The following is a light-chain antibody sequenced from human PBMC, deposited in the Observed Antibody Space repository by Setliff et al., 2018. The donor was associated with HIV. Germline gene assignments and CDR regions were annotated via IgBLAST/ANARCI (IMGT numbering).Light chain of an antibody. CDR3: YSAADNIGV. CDR1: ILAKKY. V-gene: IGLV3-27*01. CDR2: KDS. Sequence: SYELTQPSSVSVSPGQTARITCSGDILAKKYVRWFQQRPGQAPVLLIYKDSERPSGIPERFSGSGSGTTVTLTIGGAQGEDEADYYCYSAADNIGVFGGGTKVTVL. J-gene: IGLJ3*02.